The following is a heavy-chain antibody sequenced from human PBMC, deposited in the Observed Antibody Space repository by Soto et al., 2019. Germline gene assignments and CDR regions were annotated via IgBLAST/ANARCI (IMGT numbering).Heavy chain of an antibody. CDR1: GGTFSSYA. CDR2: IIPIFGTP. V-gene: IGHV1-69*06. D-gene: IGHD6-13*01. CDR3: AGDFSSNSGRFDN. J-gene: IGHJ4*02. Sequence: QVHLVQSGAEVKKPGSSVKVSCKASGGTFSSYAISWMRQAPGQGPEWMGGIIPIFGTPSYAQKFQDRVKIPAANFTSKAYMELSSRSSKDPAVYYWAGDFSSNSGRFDNGGKGPLFPVSS.